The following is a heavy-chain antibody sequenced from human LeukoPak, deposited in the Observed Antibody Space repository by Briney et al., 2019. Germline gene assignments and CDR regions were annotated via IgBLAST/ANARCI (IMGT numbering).Heavy chain of an antibody. CDR1: GFTFSDYY. CDR3: AREAAYGSGSNNFDY. D-gene: IGHD3-10*01. J-gene: IGHJ4*02. V-gene: IGHV3-11*06. Sequence: GGSLRLSCAASGFTFSDYYMGWIRQAPGKGLEWVSYISSSSSYTNYAGSVKGRFTISRDNAKNSLYLQMNSLKAEDTAVYYCAREAAYGSGSNNFDYWGQGTLVTVSS. CDR2: ISSSSSYT.